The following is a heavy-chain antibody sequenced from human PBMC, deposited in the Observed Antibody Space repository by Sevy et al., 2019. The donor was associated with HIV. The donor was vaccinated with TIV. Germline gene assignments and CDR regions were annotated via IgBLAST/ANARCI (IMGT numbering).Heavy chain of an antibody. V-gene: IGHV4-61*09. J-gene: IGHJ4*02. CDR3: ARGVPAPGGVDC. D-gene: IGHD2-2*01. Sequence: SETLSRTCTVSSGSINRGNYYWSWIRQPAGKGLEWVGHIYTSGSTNYNPSLKSRVTMSVDTSKNQFSLNVSSLTAADTATYYCARGVPAPGGVDCWGQGTLVTVSS. CDR2: IYTSGST. CDR1: SGSINRGNYY.